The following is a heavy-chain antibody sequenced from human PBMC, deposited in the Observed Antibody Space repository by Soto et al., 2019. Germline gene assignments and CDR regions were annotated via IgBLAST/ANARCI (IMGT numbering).Heavy chain of an antibody. CDR3: AKDPDIYSSGWSHDY. CDR2: IQSGGRT. Sequence: SLRLSCAASGFTFSNAWMNWVRQAPGKGLEWVSLIQSGGRTYYADSVKGRFTISRDNSKNTLYLQMNSLRAEDTAVYYCAKDPDIYSSGWSHDYWGQGTLVTVSS. J-gene: IGHJ4*02. CDR1: GFTFSNAW. D-gene: IGHD6-19*01. V-gene: IGHV3-53*01.